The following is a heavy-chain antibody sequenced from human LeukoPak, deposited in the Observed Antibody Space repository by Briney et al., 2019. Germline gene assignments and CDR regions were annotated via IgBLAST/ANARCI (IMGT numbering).Heavy chain of an antibody. J-gene: IGHJ1*01. CDR3: ARVPKYSSSWTAEYFQH. V-gene: IGHV1-8*01. CDR1: GYTFTSYD. Sequence: GASVKVSCKASGYTFTSYDINWVRQATGQGLEWMGWMNPNSGNTGYAQKFQGRATMTRNTSISTAYMELSSLRSEDTAVYYCARVPKYSSSWTAEYFQHWGQGTLVTVSS. CDR2: MNPNSGNT. D-gene: IGHD6-13*01.